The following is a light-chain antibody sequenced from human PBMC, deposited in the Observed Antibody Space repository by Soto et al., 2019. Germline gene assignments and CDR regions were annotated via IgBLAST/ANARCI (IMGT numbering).Light chain of an antibody. CDR2: WAS. Sequence: DIVMTQSPDSLAVSLGERATINCKSSQSILYTSNNKNYLAWYQQKPGQPPKLLIFWASTRESGVPDRFSGSGSVTDFTLTISSLQAEDVAVYYCQQYLATPQTFGQGTKLEIK. J-gene: IGKJ2*01. CDR1: QSILYTSNNKNY. V-gene: IGKV4-1*01. CDR3: QQYLATPQT.